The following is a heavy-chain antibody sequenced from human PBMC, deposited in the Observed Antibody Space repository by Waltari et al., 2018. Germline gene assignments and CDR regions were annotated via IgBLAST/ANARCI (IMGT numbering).Heavy chain of an antibody. D-gene: IGHD2-8*02. CDR2: IKSKINGGTT. Sequence: EVQLVESGGGLVEPGGYLRLSCAGSGFTCRTAWMHWVRQAPGKRLEWVGRIKSKINGGTTEYGAPVKGRFTSSRDDSKNTVYVQMKSLKTEDTGVYYCGDFTAFDYGGQGSQATVSS. V-gene: IGHV3-15*01. J-gene: IGHJ4*02. CDR3: GDFTAFDY. CDR1: GFTCRTAW.